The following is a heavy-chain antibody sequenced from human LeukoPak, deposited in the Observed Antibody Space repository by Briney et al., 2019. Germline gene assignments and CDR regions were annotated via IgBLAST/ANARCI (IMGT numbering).Heavy chain of an antibody. CDR1: GFTFSNHA. D-gene: IGHD3-10*01. Sequence: PGGSLRLSCAASGFTFSNHAMNWVRQSPGKGLEWVSGINWNGDRTGYADSVKGRFTISRDNAKKSLYLQMNSLRAEDTALYYCARRDYYGSGSPDFWGQGTLVTVSS. CDR2: INWNGDRT. J-gene: IGHJ4*02. CDR3: ARRDYYGSGSPDF. V-gene: IGHV3-20*04.